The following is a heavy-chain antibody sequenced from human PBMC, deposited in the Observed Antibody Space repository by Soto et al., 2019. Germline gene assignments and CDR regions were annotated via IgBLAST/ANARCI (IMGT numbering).Heavy chain of an antibody. V-gene: IGHV4-31*11. CDR1: GGSITSGAYY. D-gene: IGHD3-22*01. J-gene: IGHJ5*02. CDR2: IHYSGRT. Sequence: PSETLSLFCAVSGGSITSGAYYWTWIRQHPGKGLEWIAYIHYSGRTYYNPSLKSRVTISVDTSNNQFSLKLSSVTAADTAVYYCARYYFDSSGYSNWFDPWGQGTLVTVSS. CDR3: ARYYFDSSGYSNWFDP.